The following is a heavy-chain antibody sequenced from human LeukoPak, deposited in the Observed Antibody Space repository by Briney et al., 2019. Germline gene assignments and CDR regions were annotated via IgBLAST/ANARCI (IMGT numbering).Heavy chain of an antibody. J-gene: IGHJ3*01. Sequence: PGGSLRLSCAASGFTFSGYSMNWVRQAPGKGLEWVSYISSSSSTTYYADSVQGRFTISRDNAKNSLYLQMDSLRDGDTAVYYYARDSTLTHAWSGYGFDVWGQGTMVTVSS. CDR3: ARDSTLTHAWSGYGFDV. CDR2: ISSSSSTT. V-gene: IGHV3-48*02. D-gene: IGHD4-17*01. CDR1: GFTFSGYS.